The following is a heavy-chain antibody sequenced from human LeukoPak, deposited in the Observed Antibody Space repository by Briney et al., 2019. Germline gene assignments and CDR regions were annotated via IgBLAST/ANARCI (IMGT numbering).Heavy chain of an antibody. J-gene: IGHJ4*02. V-gene: IGHV4-61*01. CDR3: ARAWYDSSGYPYFDY. CDR2: IYYSGST. Sequence: SGPTLVKPSETLSLTCIVSGDSVSSGNYYWSWIRQPPGKGLEWIGYIYYSGSTNYNPSLKSRDTISVDTSKNQFSLKLSSVTAADTAVYYCARAWYDSSGYPYFDYWGQGTLVTVSS. CDR1: GDSVSSGNYY. D-gene: IGHD3-22*01.